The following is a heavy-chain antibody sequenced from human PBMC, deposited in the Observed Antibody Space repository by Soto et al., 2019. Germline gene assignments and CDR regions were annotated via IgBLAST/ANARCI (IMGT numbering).Heavy chain of an antibody. J-gene: IGHJ4*02. V-gene: IGHV1-3*01. D-gene: IGHD3-10*01. CDR2: INAGNGNS. Sequence: ASVKVSCKASGYTFTSYAMHWVRQAPGQRLEWMGWINAGNGNSKYSQKFQGRLTLTGDTSASTAYMELSSLRSEDAAVYFCARSALLYFGESKSFDYWGRGTLVTVSS. CDR3: ARSALLYFGESKSFDY. CDR1: GYTFTSYA.